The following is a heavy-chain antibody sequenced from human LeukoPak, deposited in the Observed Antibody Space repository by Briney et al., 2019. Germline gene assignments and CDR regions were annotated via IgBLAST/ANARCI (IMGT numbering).Heavy chain of an antibody. V-gene: IGHV6-1*01. Sequence: SQTLSLTCAISGDSVSSNSAAWNWIRQSPSRGLEWLGRTYYRSKWYNDYAVSVKSRITINPDTSKNQFSLQLNSVTPEDTAVYYCARDLAVGGWEGTTYYFDYWGQGTLVTVSS. J-gene: IGHJ4*02. CDR3: ARDLAVGGWEGTTYYFDY. CDR1: GDSVSSNSAA. D-gene: IGHD1-14*01. CDR2: TYYRSKWYN.